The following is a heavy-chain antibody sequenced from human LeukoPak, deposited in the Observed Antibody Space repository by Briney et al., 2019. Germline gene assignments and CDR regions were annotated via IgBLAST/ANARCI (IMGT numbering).Heavy chain of an antibody. CDR1: GGTFSSYA. CDR2: IIPILGIA. J-gene: IGHJ4*02. V-gene: IGHV1-69*05. CDR3: ARVESGSYYFDY. Sequence: SVKVSCKASGGTFSSYAISWVQQAPGQGLEWMGGIIPILGIANYAQKFQGRVTITTDESTSTAYMELSSLRSEDTAVYYCARVESGSYYFDYWGQGTLVTVSS. D-gene: IGHD1-26*01.